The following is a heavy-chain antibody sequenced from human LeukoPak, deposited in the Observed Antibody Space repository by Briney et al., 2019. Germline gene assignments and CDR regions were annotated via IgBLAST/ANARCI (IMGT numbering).Heavy chain of an antibody. Sequence: GGSLRLSCAASGLTFSNYAMSWVRQAPGKGLEWVSGISGSGGKTFYADSVKGRFTISRDNSKNTLYLLMKSLRAEDTAVYYCAKSDHDSSGYFDYWGQGTLVTVSS. D-gene: IGHD3-22*01. J-gene: IGHJ4*02. V-gene: IGHV3-23*01. CDR3: AKSDHDSSGYFDY. CDR1: GLTFSNYA. CDR2: ISGSGGKT.